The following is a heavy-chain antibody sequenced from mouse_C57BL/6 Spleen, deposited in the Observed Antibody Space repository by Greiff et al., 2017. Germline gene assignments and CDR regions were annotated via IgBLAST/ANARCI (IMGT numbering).Heavy chain of an antibody. CDR2: LYPGSGSI. Sequence: QVQLQQSGAELVKPGASVKLSCKASGYTFTEYPIHWVKQRSGQGLAWIGWLYPGSGSIKYNEKFKDKATLTADKSSSTVYMELRRLTSEDSAVYFCARHADGYYIGYAMDYWGQGTSVTVAS. J-gene: IGHJ4*01. CDR3: ARHADGYYIGYAMDY. D-gene: IGHD2-3*01. V-gene: IGHV1-62-2*01. CDR1: GYTFTEYP.